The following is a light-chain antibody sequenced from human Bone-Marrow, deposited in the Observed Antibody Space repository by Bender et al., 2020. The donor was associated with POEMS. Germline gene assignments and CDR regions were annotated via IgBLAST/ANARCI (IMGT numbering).Light chain of an antibody. J-gene: IGLJ3*02. CDR2: DAT. Sequence: QSALTQPRSVSGSPGQSVTISCTGTTSDVGDYNYVSWYQQFPGKAPKLIIYDATKRPSGVPARFSGSKSGTSASLAISDIQSEDEGDYYCSSWDDSLSGWVFGGGTKLTVL. CDR3: SSWDDSLSGWV. CDR1: TSDVGDYNY. V-gene: IGLV2-11*01.